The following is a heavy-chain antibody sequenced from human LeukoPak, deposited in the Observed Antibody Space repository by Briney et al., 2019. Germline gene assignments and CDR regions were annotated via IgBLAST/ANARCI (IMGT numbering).Heavy chain of an antibody. V-gene: IGHV4-59*01. CDR3: ARVTNFDWLLSPAFDI. D-gene: IGHD3-9*01. CDR1: GGSISSYY. J-gene: IGHJ3*02. Sequence: SETLSLTCTVSGGSISSYYWSWIRQPPGKGLEWIGYIYYSGSTNYNPSLKSRVTISVDTSKNQFSLKLSSVTAADTAVYYCARVTNFDWLLSPAFDIWGQGTMVTVSS. CDR2: IYYSGST.